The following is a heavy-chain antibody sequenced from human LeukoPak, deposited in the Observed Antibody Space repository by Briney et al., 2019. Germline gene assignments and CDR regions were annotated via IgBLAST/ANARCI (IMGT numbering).Heavy chain of an antibody. V-gene: IGHV4-59*01. CDR1: GGSISYY. D-gene: IGHD3-22*01. J-gene: IGHJ4*02. CDR3: ARATSDSSGYYYFDY. Sequence: SETLSLTCTVSGGSISYYWSWIRQLPGKGLEWIGYIYYSGSTNYNPSLKSRVTISVDTSKNQFSLKLSSVTAADTAVYYCARATSDSSGYYYFDYWGQGTLATVSS. CDR2: IYYSGST.